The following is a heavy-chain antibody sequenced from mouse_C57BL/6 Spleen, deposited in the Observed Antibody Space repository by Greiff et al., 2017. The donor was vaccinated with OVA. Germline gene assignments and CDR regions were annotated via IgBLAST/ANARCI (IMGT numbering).Heavy chain of an antibody. J-gene: IGHJ1*03. CDR1: GFSLTSYG. CDR3: ARSGYGSSYGYFDV. CDR2: IWSGGST. Sequence: VMLVESGPGLVQPSQSLSITCTVSGFSLTSYGVHWVRQSPGKGLEWLGVIWSGGSTDYNAAFISRLSISKDNSKSQVFFKMNSLQADDTAIYYCARSGYGSSYGYFDVWGTGTTVTVSS. V-gene: IGHV2-2*01. D-gene: IGHD1-1*01.